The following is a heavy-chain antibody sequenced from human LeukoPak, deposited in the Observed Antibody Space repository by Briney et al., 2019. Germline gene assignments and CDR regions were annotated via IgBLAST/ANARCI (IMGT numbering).Heavy chain of an antibody. D-gene: IGHD5-24*01. V-gene: IGHV1-46*01. Sequence: GASAKVSCKASGYTFTKSYIHWVRHAPGQRLEWMGLIKPGGDNTNYAQNFQGRVTMTSDTSARTVYMELSSLRSEDTAIYYCARIRDGYNDAYDIWGQGTVVTVPS. CDR2: IKPGGDNT. CDR3: ARIRDGYNDAYDI. CDR1: GYTFTKSY. J-gene: IGHJ3*02.